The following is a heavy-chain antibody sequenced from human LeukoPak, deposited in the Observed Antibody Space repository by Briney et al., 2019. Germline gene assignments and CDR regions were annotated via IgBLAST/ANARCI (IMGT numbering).Heavy chain of an antibody. CDR3: ARDILVRGVNGGFSSDC. D-gene: IGHD3-10*01. CDR2: IEQDGSER. J-gene: IGHJ4*02. CDR1: GFTFSTYS. Sequence: GGSLRLSCAASGFTFSTYSMSWVRQAPGKGLEWVANIEQDGSERRYVDSVEGRFTISRDNAKNSLYLKMNSLSAEDTAVYYCARDILVRGVNGGFSSDCWGQGTLVTVSS. V-gene: IGHV3-7*01.